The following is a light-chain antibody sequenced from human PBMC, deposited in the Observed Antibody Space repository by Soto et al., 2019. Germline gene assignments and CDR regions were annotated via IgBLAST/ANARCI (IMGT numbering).Light chain of an antibody. J-gene: IGKJ3*01. V-gene: IGKV3-20*01. Sequence: DIVLTQSPGTLSLSPGERATLSCRASQSVSSSFLAWYQQRPGQAPRLLIHGVSSRATGIPDRFSGSGSGTDFTLTISMLEHEDFALYFCQQYGSSPFTFGPGTTLEIK. CDR1: QSVSSSF. CDR2: GVS. CDR3: QQYGSSPFT.